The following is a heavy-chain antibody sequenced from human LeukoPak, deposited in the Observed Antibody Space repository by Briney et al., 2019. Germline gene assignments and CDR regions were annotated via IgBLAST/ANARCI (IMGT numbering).Heavy chain of an antibody. V-gene: IGHV3-48*01. CDR1: GFSFSSYS. CDR3: ARKHTTSSEDY. Sequence: PGGSLRLSCAASGFSFSSYSMNWVRQAPGKGLEWVSFISGSSSTIDYADSVKGRFTISRDNGKNSLFLHMNSLRAEDTAVYYCARKHTTSSEDYWGQGTLVTVSS. J-gene: IGHJ4*02. CDR2: ISGSSSTI. D-gene: IGHD6-6*01.